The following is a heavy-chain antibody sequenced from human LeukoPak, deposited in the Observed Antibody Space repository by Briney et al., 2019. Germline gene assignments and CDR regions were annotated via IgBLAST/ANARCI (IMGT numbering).Heavy chain of an antibody. CDR2: INTDGSRT. V-gene: IGHV3-74*01. D-gene: IGHD3-16*01. CDR1: GFTFSSYW. CDR3: ARAGDYSFDY. J-gene: IGHJ4*02. Sequence: GGSLRLSCAASGFTFSSYWIHWVRHAPGKGLVWVSRINTDGSRTTYADSVKGRFTISRDNAKNTVYLQMNSLGAEDTAVYYCARAGDYSFDYWGQGTLVTVSS.